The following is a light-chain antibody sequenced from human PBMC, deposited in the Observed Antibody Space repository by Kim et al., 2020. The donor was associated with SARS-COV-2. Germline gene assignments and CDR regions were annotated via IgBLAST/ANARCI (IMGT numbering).Light chain of an antibody. Sequence: GAPGERATLSCRARQSVSSNLAWYQQKPGQAPSLLIYSASTWATGIPARFSGSGSGTEFTLTISSLQSEDFAVYYCQQYNNWPITFGQGTRLEIK. CDR1: QSVSSN. J-gene: IGKJ5*01. V-gene: IGKV3-15*01. CDR2: SAS. CDR3: QQYNNWPIT.